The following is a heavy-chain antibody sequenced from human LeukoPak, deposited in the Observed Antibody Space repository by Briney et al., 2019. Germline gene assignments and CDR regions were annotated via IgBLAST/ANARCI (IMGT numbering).Heavy chain of an antibody. J-gene: IGHJ4*02. V-gene: IGHV3-48*04. CDR2: ISSSGSTV. Sequence: GGSLRLSCAASGFTFSNYWMSWVRQAPGKGLEWVSYISSSGSTVHYADSVKGRFTISRDNAKNSLYLQMNSLRAEDTAVYYCARALPSSWYYFDYWGQGTLVTVSS. CDR3: ARALPSSWYYFDY. CDR1: GFTFSNYW. D-gene: IGHD6-13*01.